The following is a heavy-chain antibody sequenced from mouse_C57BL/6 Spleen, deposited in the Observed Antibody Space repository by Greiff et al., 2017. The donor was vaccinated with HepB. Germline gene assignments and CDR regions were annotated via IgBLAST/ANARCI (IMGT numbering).Heavy chain of an antibody. CDR1: GYTFTDYE. Sequence: VQLQQPGAELVRPGASVTLSCKASGYTFTDYEMHWVKQTPVHGLEWIGAIDPETGGTAYNQKFKGKAILTADKSSSTAYMELRSLTSGDSAVYYGTKQGVRAAFFAYWGQGTLVTVSA. CDR2: IDPETGGT. CDR3: TKQGVRAAFFAY. V-gene: IGHV1-15*01. J-gene: IGHJ3*01. D-gene: IGHD2-1*01.